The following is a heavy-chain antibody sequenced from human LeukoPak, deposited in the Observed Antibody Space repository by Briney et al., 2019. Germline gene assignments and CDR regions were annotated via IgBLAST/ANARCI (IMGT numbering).Heavy chain of an antibody. J-gene: IGHJ6*02. D-gene: IGHD2-15*01. CDR2: IYSGGRT. Sequence: PGGSLRLSCAASGFTVSSYYMSWVRQAPGKGLEWVSVIYSGGRTYYADSVKGRFTISRDSSKNTLCLQINSLRAEDTAMYYCARESRIGGMDVWGQGTTVTVSS. CDR1: GFTVSSYY. V-gene: IGHV3-53*01. CDR3: ARESRIGGMDV.